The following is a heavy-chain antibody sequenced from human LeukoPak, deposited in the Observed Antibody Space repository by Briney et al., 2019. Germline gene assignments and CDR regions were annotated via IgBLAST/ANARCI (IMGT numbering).Heavy chain of an antibody. J-gene: IGHJ1*01. V-gene: IGHV3-21*01. D-gene: IGHD4-17*01. CDR2: ISSSSSYI. CDR3: ARDANPWAVTNKYFQH. CDR1: GFTFSSYS. Sequence: GGSLRLSCAASGFTFSSYSMKWVRQAPGKGLEWVSSISSSSSYIYYADSVKGRFTISRDNAKNSLYLQMNSLRAEDTAVYYCARDANPWAVTNKYFQHWGQGTLVTVSS.